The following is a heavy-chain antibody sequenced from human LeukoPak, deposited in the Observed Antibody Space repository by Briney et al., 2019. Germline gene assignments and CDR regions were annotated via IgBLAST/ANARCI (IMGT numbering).Heavy chain of an antibody. V-gene: IGHV4-39*01. J-gene: IGHJ4*02. D-gene: IGHD4-17*01. Sequence: SETLSLTCTVSGGSLSSSNYFWGWIRQPPGKGLEWIGSVYYSGSTYYNPSLKSRVTISVDMSKNQFSLGLSSVTAADTAVYYCARQSLTTVTRTFDYWGQGTLVTVSS. CDR3: ARQSLTTVTRTFDY. CDR2: VYYSGST. CDR1: GGSLSSSNYF.